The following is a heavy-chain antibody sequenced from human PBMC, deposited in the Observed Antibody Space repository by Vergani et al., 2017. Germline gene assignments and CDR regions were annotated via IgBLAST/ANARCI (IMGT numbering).Heavy chain of an antibody. J-gene: IGHJ4*02. CDR1: GGSISSYY. V-gene: IGHV4-59*08. D-gene: IGHD2-2*01. Sequence: QVQLQESGPGLVKPSETLSLTCTVSGGSISSYYWSWIRQPPGKGLEWIGYIYYSGSTNYNPSLKSRVTISVDTSKNQFSLKLSSVTTADTAVYYCAGQGPSDQPLPGLGHFDYWGQGTLVTVSS. CDR3: AGQGPSDQPLPGLGHFDY. CDR2: IYYSGST.